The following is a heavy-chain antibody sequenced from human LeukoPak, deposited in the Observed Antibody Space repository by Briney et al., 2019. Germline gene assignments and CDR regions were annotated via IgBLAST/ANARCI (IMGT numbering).Heavy chain of an antibody. CDR2: INTNTGNP. V-gene: IGHV7-4-1*02. CDR3: ARVAVDIVATTLFDY. CDR1: GYTFTNYT. J-gene: IGHJ4*02. D-gene: IGHD5-12*01. Sequence: GASVKVSCKASGYTFTNYTINWVRLAPGQGLEWMGWINTNTGNPTYAQGFTGRFVFSLDTSVSTAYLQISSLKAEDTAVYYCARVAVDIVATTLFDYWGQGTLVTVSS.